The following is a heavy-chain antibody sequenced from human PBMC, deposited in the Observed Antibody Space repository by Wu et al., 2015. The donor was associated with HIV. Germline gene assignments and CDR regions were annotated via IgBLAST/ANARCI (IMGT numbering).Heavy chain of an antibody. CDR1: GYTFVDYY. CDR2: IDPNTTRV. Sequence: QVQLVQSGAVMKQPGASVQVSCQASGYTFVDYYIHWVRQAPGQGLEWLGVIDPNTTRVSHMQKFQDRVTMARDTSTHTVYLELSGLMSQDTAVYFCGRGGYNKTGQYIFSGFRYWGQGTLVSVSS. V-gene: IGHV1-46*03. D-gene: IGHD5-24*01. CDR3: GRGGYNKTGQYIFSGFRY. J-gene: IGHJ4*02.